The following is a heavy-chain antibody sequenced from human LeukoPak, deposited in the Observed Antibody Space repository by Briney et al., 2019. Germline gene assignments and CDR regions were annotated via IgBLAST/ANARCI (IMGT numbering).Heavy chain of an antibody. CDR3: AKEPDSSGYFGH. D-gene: IGHD3-22*01. Sequence: GGSLRLSCAASGFTFSKYAMSWVRQAPGKGLEWVSAISGSGRSTYYADSVKGRFTISRDNSKNTLYLQMNSLRADDTAVYYCAKEPDSSGYFGHWGQGTLVTVSS. J-gene: IGHJ4*02. CDR2: ISGSGRST. CDR1: GFTFSKYA. V-gene: IGHV3-23*01.